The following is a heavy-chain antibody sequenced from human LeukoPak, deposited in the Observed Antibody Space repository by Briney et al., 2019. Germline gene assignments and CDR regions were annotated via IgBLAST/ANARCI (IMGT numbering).Heavy chain of an antibody. D-gene: IGHD5-24*01. J-gene: IGHJ4*02. CDR3: GRDSVEMGTIHSDY. V-gene: IGHV4-39*07. CDR2: IYFSGST. CDR1: GGSISSSSHY. Sequence: SETLSLTCTVSGGSISSSSHYWGWIRQPPGKGLEWIGSIYFSGSTDYNPSLKSRVSISIDTSKNQFSLKLISVTAADTAVYYCGRDSVEMGTIHSDYWGQGTLVTVSS.